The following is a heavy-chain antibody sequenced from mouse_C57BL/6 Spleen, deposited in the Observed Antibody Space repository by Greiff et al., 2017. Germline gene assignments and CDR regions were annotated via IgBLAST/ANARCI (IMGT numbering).Heavy chain of an antibody. D-gene: IGHD1-1*01. Sequence: QVQLQQPGAELVMPGASVKLSCKASGYTFTSYWMHWVKQRPGQGLEWIGEIDPSDSYTNYNQKFKGKSTLTVDKSSSTAYMQLSSLTSEDSAVYYCARGKVVATDYAMDDWGQGTSVTVSS. CDR1: GYTFTSYW. J-gene: IGHJ4*01. V-gene: IGHV1-69*01. CDR2: IDPSDSYT. CDR3: ARGKVVATDYAMDD.